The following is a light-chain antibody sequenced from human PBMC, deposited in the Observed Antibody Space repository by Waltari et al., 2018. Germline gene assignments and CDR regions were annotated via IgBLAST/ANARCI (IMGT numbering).Light chain of an antibody. CDR3: NSYTSSSTLV. Sequence: QSALTQSASVSGSPGHSITISCTGTSSDVGGYDYVSWYQQHPGKAPKLMIYDVSNRPSGVSNRFSGSKSGNTASLTISGLQAEDEADYYCNSYTSSSTLVFGGGAKLTVL. J-gene: IGLJ2*01. V-gene: IGLV2-14*03. CDR2: DVS. CDR1: SSDVGGYDY.